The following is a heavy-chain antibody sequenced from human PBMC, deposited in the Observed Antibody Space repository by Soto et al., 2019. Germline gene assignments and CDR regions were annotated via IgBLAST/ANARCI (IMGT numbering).Heavy chain of an antibody. D-gene: IGHD1-26*01. CDR2: INHSGST. CDR3: ARVGVRHRYSGSYRHRDYDY. V-gene: IGHV4-34*01. J-gene: IGHJ4*02. Sequence: SETLSLTCAVYGGSFSGYYWSWIRQPPGKGLEWIGEINHSGSTNYNPSLKSRVTISVDTSKNQFSLKLSSVTAADTAVYYCARVGVRHRYSGSYRHRDYDYWSQGTLVTVS. CDR1: GGSFSGYY.